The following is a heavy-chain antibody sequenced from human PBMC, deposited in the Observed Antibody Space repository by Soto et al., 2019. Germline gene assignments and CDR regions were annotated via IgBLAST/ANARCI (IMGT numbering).Heavy chain of an antibody. J-gene: IGHJ5*02. CDR1: GCTFSSYA. Sequence: EVQLLESGGGLVQPGGSLRLSCAASGCTFSSYAMSWVRQAPGKGLEWVSAISGSGGSTYYADSVKGRFTISRDNSKNTRYFQTNSLRAENTAVYHSAKDRQPSSGGYYFYWFDPWGQGTLVTVSS. CDR2: ISGSGGST. CDR3: AKDRQPSSGGYYFYWFDP. D-gene: IGHD1-26*01. V-gene: IGHV3-23*01.